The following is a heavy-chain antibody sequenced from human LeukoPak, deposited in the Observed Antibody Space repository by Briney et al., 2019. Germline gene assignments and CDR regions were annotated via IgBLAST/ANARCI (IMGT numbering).Heavy chain of an antibody. V-gene: IGHV3-23*01. CDR1: GFTFSSYA. Sequence: GGSLRLSCAASGFTFSSYAMSCVRQAPGKGREWVAAISGRGGSTYYADSVKGRFTISRDNSKNTLNLQMNSLRAEDTAVYYCAKKASKDIVLMVVLNWFDPWGQGTLVTVSS. J-gene: IGHJ5*02. CDR2: ISGRGGST. CDR3: AKKASKDIVLMVVLNWFDP. D-gene: IGHD2-8*01.